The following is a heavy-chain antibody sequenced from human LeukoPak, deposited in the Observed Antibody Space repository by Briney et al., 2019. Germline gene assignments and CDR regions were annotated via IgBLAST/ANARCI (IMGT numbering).Heavy chain of an antibody. V-gene: IGHV1-69*05. J-gene: IGHJ4*02. CDR3: ARDLVRRYYDSSGYDY. CDR2: IIPIFGTA. Sequence: SVKVSCKASGGTFSSYAISWVRQAPGQGLEWMGRIIPIFGTANYAQKFQGRVTITTDESTSTAYMELSSLRSEDTVVYYCARDLVRRYYDSSGYDYWGQGTLVTVSS. D-gene: IGHD3-22*01. CDR1: GGTFSSYA.